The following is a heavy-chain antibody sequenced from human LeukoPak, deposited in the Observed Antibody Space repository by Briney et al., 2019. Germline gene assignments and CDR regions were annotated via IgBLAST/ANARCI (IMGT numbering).Heavy chain of an antibody. CDR2: ISGSSTYI. Sequence: PGGSLRLSCAASGFTFSSYGMNWVRQAPGKGLEWVSSISGSSTYIYYADSLKGRFTISRDNAKNSLYLQMNSLRAEDTAVYYCAREDSYYYGSGSYPFDYWGQGTLVTVSS. J-gene: IGHJ4*02. D-gene: IGHD3-10*01. V-gene: IGHV3-21*01. CDR3: AREDSYYYGSGSYPFDY. CDR1: GFTFSSYG.